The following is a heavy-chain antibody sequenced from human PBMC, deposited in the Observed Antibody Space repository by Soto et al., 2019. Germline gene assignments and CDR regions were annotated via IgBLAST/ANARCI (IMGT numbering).Heavy chain of an antibody. D-gene: IGHD2-15*01. J-gene: IGHJ4*02. Sequence: GASVKVSCKASGYTFTSYYIHWVRQAPGQGLEWMGIINPSGGSTSYAQTFQGRVTMTRDTSTSTVYMDLSSLRSDDTAVYYCARDSQGVVLFDYWGQGTLVTVSS. CDR1: GYTFTSYY. V-gene: IGHV1-46*01. CDR2: INPSGGST. CDR3: ARDSQGVVLFDY.